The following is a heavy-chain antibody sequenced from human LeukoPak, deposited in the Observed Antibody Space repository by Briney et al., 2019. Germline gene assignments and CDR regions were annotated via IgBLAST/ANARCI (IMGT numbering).Heavy chain of an antibody. V-gene: IGHV4-39*02. D-gene: IGHD6-6*01. Sequence: PSETLSPTRTVSGGSISSSSDYWGWIRQPPGKGLEWIGSIYYSGSTYYNPSLKRRVTISVDTSKNHFSLKLSSVTAADTAVYYCASPYSNSYSFDYDFWGQGTMVS. J-gene: IGHJ4*02. CDR3: ASPYSNSYSFDYDF. CDR1: GGSISSSSDY. CDR2: IYYSGST.